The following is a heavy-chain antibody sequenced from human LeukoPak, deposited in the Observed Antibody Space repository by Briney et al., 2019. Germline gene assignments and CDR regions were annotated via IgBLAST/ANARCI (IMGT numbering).Heavy chain of an antibody. CDR1: GGSISSYY. CDR3: AREPTNWNDVGAGYDY. Sequence: SSETLSLTCTVSGGSISSYYWSWIRQPPGKGLEWIGYIYYSGSTNNNPSLKSRVTISVDTSKNQFSLKLSSVTAADTAVYYCAREPTNWNDVGAGYDYWGQGTLVTVSS. V-gene: IGHV4-59*01. D-gene: IGHD1-1*01. CDR2: IYYSGST. J-gene: IGHJ4*02.